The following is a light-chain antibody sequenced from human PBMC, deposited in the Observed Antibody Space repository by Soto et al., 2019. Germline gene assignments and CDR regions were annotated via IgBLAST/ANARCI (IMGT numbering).Light chain of an antibody. CDR3: QLYNIWPLT. J-gene: IGKJ4*01. V-gene: IGKV3-15*01. Sequence: VMTRSPTTKYVSPGEGATLSCRASQGIDDTLAWYQHKPGQTPRLLIYDTSTRASGVPARFSGSRSGTEFTLTINSLQAEDVAVYYCQLYNIWPLTFGGGTKVDIK. CDR2: DTS. CDR1: QGIDDT.